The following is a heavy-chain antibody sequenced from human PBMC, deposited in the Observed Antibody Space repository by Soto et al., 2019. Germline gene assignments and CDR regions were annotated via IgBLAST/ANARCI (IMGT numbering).Heavy chain of an antibody. V-gene: IGHV3-30*09. CDR2: ISENGVNK. CDR3: ARRLTKTVSALGY. Sequence: GSLRLSCSASGFTFASFAIHWVRHSPGKGREWVAVISENGVNKYSAESVRGRFVISRDNSKNTVELEMNSLRPEDTAIYFCARRLTKTVSALGYWGQGTLVTVSS. J-gene: IGHJ4*02. D-gene: IGHD2-8*01. CDR1: GFTFASFA.